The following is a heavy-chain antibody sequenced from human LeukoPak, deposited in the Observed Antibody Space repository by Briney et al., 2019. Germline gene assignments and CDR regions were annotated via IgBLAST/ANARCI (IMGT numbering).Heavy chain of an antibody. CDR1: GFTFSSYA. D-gene: IGHD6-19*01. V-gene: IGHV3-23*01. Sequence: GGSLRLSCAASGFTFSSYAMSWVRQVPGKGLEWVSAISGSGGSTYYADSVKGRFTISRDNSKNTLYLQMNSLRAEDTAVYYCAKEMKSNQRSGWLGAFDIWGQGTMVTVSS. CDR2: ISGSGGST. CDR3: AKEMKSNQRSGWLGAFDI. J-gene: IGHJ3*02.